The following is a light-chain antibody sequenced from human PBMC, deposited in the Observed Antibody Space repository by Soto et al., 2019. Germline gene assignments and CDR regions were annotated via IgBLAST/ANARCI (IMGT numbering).Light chain of an antibody. CDR1: TSNIGSNS. V-gene: IGLV1-44*01. Sequence: QSALTQPPSASGTPGQRVTISCSGSTSNIGSNSVNWYQQLPGTAPKLLIYSNDQRPSAVPDRFSGSKSGTSASLAISGLQSEDEADYYCAAWDESLNGCVVFGGGTKLTVL. CDR3: AAWDESLNGCVV. CDR2: SND. J-gene: IGLJ2*01.